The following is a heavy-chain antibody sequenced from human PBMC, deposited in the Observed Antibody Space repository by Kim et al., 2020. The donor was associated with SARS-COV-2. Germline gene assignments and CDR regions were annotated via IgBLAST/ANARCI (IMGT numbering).Heavy chain of an antibody. CDR2: IYYGGNT. CDR3: TGPIVHANLCDRCGYF. J-gene: IGHJ4*03. CDR1: GVSIRSGNYY. Sequence: SETLSLTCTVSGVSIRSGNYYWCWLRQSPGKGLEMIGDIYYGGNTYYNPSLSRLVTISVTTSKQLFSLMLTAATAAATAYYYSTGPIVHANLCDRCGYF. D-gene: IGHD3-16*02. V-gene: IGHV4-39*07.